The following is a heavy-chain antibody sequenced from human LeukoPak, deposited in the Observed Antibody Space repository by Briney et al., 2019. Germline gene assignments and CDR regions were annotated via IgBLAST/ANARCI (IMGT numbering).Heavy chain of an antibody. D-gene: IGHD3-10*01. CDR3: ARHTVRGLVFDY. Sequence: SETLSLTCTVSGGSISSDYWSWIRQPPGKGLEWIGYIYDSGNTNYNPSLKSRVTISRDTSKSQFSLKLSSVTAADTAVNFCARHTVRGLVFDYWGQGTRVTVSS. J-gene: IGHJ4*02. CDR2: IYDSGNT. CDR1: GGSISSDY. V-gene: IGHV4-59*08.